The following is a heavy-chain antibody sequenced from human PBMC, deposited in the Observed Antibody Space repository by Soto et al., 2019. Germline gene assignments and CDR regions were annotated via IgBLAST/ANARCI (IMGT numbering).Heavy chain of an antibody. V-gene: IGHV4-31*03. D-gene: IGHD3-22*01. CDR1: GGSISSGGYY. CDR3: AREGAYYDSSGYYPGYYFDY. Sequence: KPSETLSLTCTVSGGSISSGGYYWSWIRQHPGKGLEWIGYIYYSGSTYYNPSLKSRVTISVDTSKNQFSLKLSSVTAADTAVYYCAREGAYYDSSGYYPGYYFDYWGQGTLVTVSS. CDR2: IYYSGST. J-gene: IGHJ4*02.